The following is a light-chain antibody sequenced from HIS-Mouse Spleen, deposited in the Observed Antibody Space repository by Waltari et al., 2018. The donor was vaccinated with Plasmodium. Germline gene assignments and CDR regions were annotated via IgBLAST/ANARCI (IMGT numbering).Light chain of an antibody. CDR1: ALPNKY. J-gene: IGLJ3*02. Sequence: SYELTQSPSVSVSPGQTARITCSGAALPNKYAYWYQQKSGQAPLLVIYEDSKRPSGIPERFSGSSSGTMATLTISGAQVEDEADYYCYSTDSSGNHRVFGGGTKLTVL. CDR2: EDS. V-gene: IGLV3-10*01. CDR3: YSTDSSGNHRV.